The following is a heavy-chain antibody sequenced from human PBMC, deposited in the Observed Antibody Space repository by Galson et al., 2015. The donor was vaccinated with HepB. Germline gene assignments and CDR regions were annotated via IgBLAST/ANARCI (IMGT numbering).Heavy chain of an antibody. V-gene: IGHV3-66*01. CDR2: IYTDGST. Sequence: SLRLSCAASGFAVSSNYMSWVRQAPGKGLEWVSVIYTDGSTYYADSVKGRFTISRDNSKNTLYLRMNSLRAEDTAVYYCARDCSYITGAGFDYWGQGTLVTVSS. CDR1: GFAVSSNY. D-gene: IGHD2-15*01. J-gene: IGHJ4*02. CDR3: ARDCSYITGAGFDY.